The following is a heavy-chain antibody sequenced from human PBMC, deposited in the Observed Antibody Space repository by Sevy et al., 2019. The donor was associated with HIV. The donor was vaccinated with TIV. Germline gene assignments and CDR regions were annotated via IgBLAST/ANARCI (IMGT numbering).Heavy chain of an antibody. CDR3: TKGAGGQWHSDYFDY. J-gene: IGHJ4*02. D-gene: IGHD2-15*01. Sequence: GGSLRLSCAASEFTFNNYAMNWVRRAPGKGLEWISAISADGTYTYHADSVQRRFTISRDNSKSTVYLQMDSLRADDTAVYYCTKGAGGQWHSDYFDYRGQGVLVTVSS. CDR1: EFTFNNYA. V-gene: IGHV3-23*01. CDR2: ISADGTYT.